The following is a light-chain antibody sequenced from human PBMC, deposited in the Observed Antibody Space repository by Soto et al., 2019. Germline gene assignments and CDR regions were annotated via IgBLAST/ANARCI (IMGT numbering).Light chain of an antibody. V-gene: IGKV3-20*01. CDR3: QQYGSSPIT. CDR2: GAS. CDR1: QSVSSSY. Sequence: EIVLTQSPGTLSLSPGEIATPSYRASQSVSSSYLAWYQQKPGQAPRLIIYGASSRATGIPDRFSGSGSGTDFTLTISRLEPEDVAVYYCQQYGSSPITFGQGTRLEIK. J-gene: IGKJ5*01.